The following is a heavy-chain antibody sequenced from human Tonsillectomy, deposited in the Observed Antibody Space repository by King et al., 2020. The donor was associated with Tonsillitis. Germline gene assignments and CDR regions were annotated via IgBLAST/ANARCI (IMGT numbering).Heavy chain of an antibody. CDR3: ARGARLAPLGY. J-gene: IGHJ4*02. Sequence: VQLVESVGVVVQPGVSLRLSCAASGFAVSSYWMHCVVQARGKGLLWVSRVHSDGSRTSYADSVRGRVTISRDNAKNTLYLQMNSLRAEETAVYYCARGARLAPLGYWGQGTLVTVSS. CDR2: VHSDGSRT. D-gene: IGHD6-19*01. CDR1: GFAVSSYW. V-gene: IGHV3-74*01.